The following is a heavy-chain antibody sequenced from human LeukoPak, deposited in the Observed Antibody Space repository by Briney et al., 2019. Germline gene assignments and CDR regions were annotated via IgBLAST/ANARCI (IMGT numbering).Heavy chain of an antibody. J-gene: IGHJ4*02. Sequence: GGSLRLSCAASGFTFSSYGMHWVRQAPGKGLEWVAFIRYDGSNKYYADSVKGRFTISRDNSKNTLYLQMNSLRAEDTAVYYRAKDPTPEMATIGDYWGQGTLVTVSS. CDR1: GFTFSSYG. D-gene: IGHD5-24*01. CDR2: IRYDGSNK. CDR3: AKDPTPEMATIGDY. V-gene: IGHV3-30*02.